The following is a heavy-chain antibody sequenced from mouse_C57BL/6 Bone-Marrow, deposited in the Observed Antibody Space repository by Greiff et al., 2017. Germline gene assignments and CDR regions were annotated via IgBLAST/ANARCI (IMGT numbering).Heavy chain of an antibody. Sequence: VHLVESGPGLVQPSQSLSITCTVSGFSLTRYGVHWVRQSPGKGLEWLGVIWRGGSTDYHADFMSRLGITTDTSKSQAFFKMNSRQAYDTAIYYCAKKGGSCDYWYFDVWGTGTTVTVSA. CDR2: IWRGGST. D-gene: IGHD1-1*02. CDR3: AKKGGSCDYWYFDV. J-gene: IGHJ1*03. CDR1: GFSLTRYG. V-gene: IGHV2-5*01.